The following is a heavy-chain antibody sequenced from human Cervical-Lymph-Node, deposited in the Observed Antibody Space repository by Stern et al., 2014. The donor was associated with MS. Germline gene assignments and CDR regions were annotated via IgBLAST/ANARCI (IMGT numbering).Heavy chain of an antibody. D-gene: IGHD3-3*01. CDR2: LSYSGNT. CDR3: ARVTEFLRFFYPDY. Sequence: QVQLQESGPGLVKPSQTLSLTCTVSGGSVSSGSRYWSWIRQHPGKGLEWIGYLSYSGNTYYSPSLQSRLTISMDTSKNQFSLKLRSVTAADTAIYYCARVTEFLRFFYPDYWGQGTLVTVSS. V-gene: IGHV4-31*03. CDR1: GGSVSSGSRY. J-gene: IGHJ4*02.